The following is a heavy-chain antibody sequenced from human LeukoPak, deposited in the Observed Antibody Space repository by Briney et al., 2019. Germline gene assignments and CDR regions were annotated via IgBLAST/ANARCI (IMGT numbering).Heavy chain of an antibody. J-gene: IGHJ4*02. CDR2: INPNSGGT. CDR1: GYTFTVYY. Sequence: ASVKVSCKASGYTFTVYYMHWVRQAPGQGLEWMGWINPNSGGTNYAQKFQGRVTMTRDTSISTAYMELSRLRSDDTAVYYCAKGGGSGWFPFDYWGQGTLVTVSS. D-gene: IGHD6-19*01. CDR3: AKGGGSGWFPFDY. V-gene: IGHV1-2*02.